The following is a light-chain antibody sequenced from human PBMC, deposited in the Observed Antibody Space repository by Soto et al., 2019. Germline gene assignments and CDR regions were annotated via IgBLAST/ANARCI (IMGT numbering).Light chain of an antibody. J-gene: IGLJ1*01. CDR1: RNDVGSFL. CDR3: CSYAGSSTFV. Sequence: SVLTQPASVSGSPGQSITISCTGPRNDVGSFLVSWYQQYLGQASKLILYEADRRPSGISNRFSGSKSGDTASLTISGLQAEDEADYFCCSYAGSSTFVFGTGTKVTVL. V-gene: IGLV2-23*01. CDR2: EAD.